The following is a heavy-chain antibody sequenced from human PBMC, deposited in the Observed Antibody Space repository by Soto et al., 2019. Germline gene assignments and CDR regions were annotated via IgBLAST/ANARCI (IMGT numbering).Heavy chain of an antibody. Sequence: ASVKVSCKASGYTFTVYYMHWVRQAPGQGLEWMGWINPNSGGTNYAQKFQGRVTMTRDTSISTAYMELSRLRSDDTAVYYCARGGREGYYDSSGYYYLYYFDYWGQGTLVTVSS. D-gene: IGHD3-22*01. V-gene: IGHV1-2*02. CDR1: GYTFTVYY. CDR3: ARGGREGYYDSSGYYYLYYFDY. CDR2: INPNSGGT. J-gene: IGHJ4*02.